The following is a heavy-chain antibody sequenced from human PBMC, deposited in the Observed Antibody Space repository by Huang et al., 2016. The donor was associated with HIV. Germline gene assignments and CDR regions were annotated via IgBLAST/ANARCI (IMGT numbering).Heavy chain of an antibody. CDR3: ATSTPMLGESGGWSGKVVITENVPYVD. Sequence: QVHLVQSGAEVKKPGSSVKVSCKASGDSFTSLPINWVRQAPGQGIEWRVGPAPMLVSATYAHKFRGRVTISAYESISTSYMELSRLRSDDTAMYYCATSTPMLGESGGWSGKVVITENVPYVDWGQGTLVTVSS. CDR1: GDSFTSLP. CDR2: PAPMLVSA. D-gene: IGHD3-22*01. J-gene: IGHJ4*02. V-gene: IGHV1-69*01.